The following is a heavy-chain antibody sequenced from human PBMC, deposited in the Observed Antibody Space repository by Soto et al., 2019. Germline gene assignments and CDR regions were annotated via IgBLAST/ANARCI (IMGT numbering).Heavy chain of an antibody. V-gene: IGHV4-30-2*01. Sequence: SETLSLACAVSGGSISSGGYSWSWIRQPPGKGLEWIGYIYHSGSTYYNPSLKSRVTISVDRSKNQFSLKLSSVTAADTAVYYCARFSAGLVFDFWGQGTMVTVSS. CDR1: GGSISSGGYS. D-gene: IGHD6-19*01. CDR2: IYHSGST. J-gene: IGHJ4*02. CDR3: ARFSAGLVFDF.